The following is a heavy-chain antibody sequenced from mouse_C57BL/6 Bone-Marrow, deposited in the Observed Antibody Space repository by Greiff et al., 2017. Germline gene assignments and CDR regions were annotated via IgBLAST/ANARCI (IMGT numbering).Heavy chain of an antibody. CDR1: GYTFTSYW. CDR2: IDPSDSYT. D-gene: IGHD2-1*01. V-gene: IGHV1-69*01. CDR3: ARGGYGNPFAY. Sequence: QVQLKQPGAELVMPGASVKLSCKASGYTFTSYWMHWVKQRPGQGLEWIGEIDPSDSYTNYTQTVKGTSTLTVDKSSSTAYMQLSSLTSEDSAVYYCARGGYGNPFAYWGQGTLVTISA. J-gene: IGHJ3*01.